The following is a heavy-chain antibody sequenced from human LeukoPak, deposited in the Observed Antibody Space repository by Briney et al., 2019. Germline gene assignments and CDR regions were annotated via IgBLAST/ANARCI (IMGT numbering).Heavy chain of an antibody. V-gene: IGHV3-23*01. CDR1: GFTFSSYA. D-gene: IGHD1-1*01. Sequence: GGSLRLSCAASGFTFSSYAMSWVRQARGKGLEWVSAISGSGGSTYYADSVKGRFTISRDNSKNTLYLQMNSLRAEDTAVYYCAKDSALVGTLDYWGQGTLVTVSS. CDR3: AKDSALVGTLDY. J-gene: IGHJ4*02. CDR2: ISGSGGST.